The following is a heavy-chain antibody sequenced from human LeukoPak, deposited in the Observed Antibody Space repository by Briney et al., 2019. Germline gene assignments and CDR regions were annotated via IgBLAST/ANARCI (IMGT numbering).Heavy chain of an antibody. Sequence: PGGSLGLSCAASGFTFSNYAMSWVRQAPGKGLEWVSGISGSGGSTYYADSVKGRFTISRDNSRDTLYLQLNSLRVEDTAVYYCAKFVSPSNPDYFDFWGQGTLVTVSS. CDR2: ISGSGGST. V-gene: IGHV3-23*01. D-gene: IGHD2-21*01. CDR1: GFTFSNYA. J-gene: IGHJ4*02. CDR3: AKFVSPSNPDYFDF.